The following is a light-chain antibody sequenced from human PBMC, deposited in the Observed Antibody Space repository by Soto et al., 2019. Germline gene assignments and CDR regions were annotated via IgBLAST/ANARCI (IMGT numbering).Light chain of an antibody. J-gene: IGLJ2*01. Sequence: QSALTQPASVSGSPGQSITISCTGASSDVGGYNYVSWYQQHPGKAPKLTIYEVSNRPSGVSNRFSGSKSGNTASLTISGLQAEDEADYYCSSYTSSRTVVFGGGTKLTVL. V-gene: IGLV2-14*01. CDR2: EVS. CDR3: SSYTSSRTVV. CDR1: SSDVGGYNY.